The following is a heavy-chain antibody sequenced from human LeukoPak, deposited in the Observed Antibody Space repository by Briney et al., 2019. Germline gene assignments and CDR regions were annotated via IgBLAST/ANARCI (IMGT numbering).Heavy chain of an antibody. Sequence: PSETLSLTCAVSGGSISSGGYSWSWIRQPPGKGLEWIGYIYHSGSTNYNPSLKSRVTISVDTSKNQFSLKLSSVTAADTAAYYCARGRPPYDYVWGSYSAPLPDYWGQGTLVTISS. D-gene: IGHD3-16*01. V-gene: IGHV4-30-2*01. CDR3: ARGRPPYDYVWGSYSAPLPDY. J-gene: IGHJ4*02. CDR1: GGSISSGGYS. CDR2: IYHSGST.